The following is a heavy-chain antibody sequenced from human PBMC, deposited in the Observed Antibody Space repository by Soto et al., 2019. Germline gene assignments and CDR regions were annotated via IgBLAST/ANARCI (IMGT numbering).Heavy chain of an antibody. J-gene: IGHJ4*02. CDR2: IRSKASCGTA. D-gene: IGHD2-15*01. V-gene: IGHV3-49*03. CDR1: VFNFGDYA. CDR3: ARDGSGEDCSGGKCYYFDY. Sequence: GGSLRLSSTTYVFNFGDYAMICLGHSQGNLLEWLAFIRSKASCGTAEYAASVKDRFTILRDDSEGIAYLQMNSLRAEDTAVYYCARDGSGEDCSGGKCYYFDYWGLGTLVTVSS.